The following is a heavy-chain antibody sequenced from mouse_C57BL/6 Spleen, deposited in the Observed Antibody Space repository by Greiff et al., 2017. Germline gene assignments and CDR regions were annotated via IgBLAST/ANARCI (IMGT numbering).Heavy chain of an antibody. D-gene: IGHD1-1*01. J-gene: IGHJ2*01. V-gene: IGHV15-2*01. CDR1: DSEVFPIAY. Sequence: VQLQQSGSELRSPGSSVKLSCKDFDSEVFPIAYMSWVRQKPGHGFEWIGGILPSIGRTIYGEKFEDKATLDADTLSNTAYLELNSLTSEDSAIYYCARLFTTEGYFDYWGQGTTLTVSS. CDR2: ILPSIGRT. CDR3: ARLFTTEGYFDY.